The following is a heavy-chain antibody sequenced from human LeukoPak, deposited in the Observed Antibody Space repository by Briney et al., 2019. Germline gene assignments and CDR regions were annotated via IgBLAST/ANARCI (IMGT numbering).Heavy chain of an antibody. V-gene: IGHV4-34*01. CDR3: ARGQYSSSSGSPYYYYGMDV. CDR2: INHSGST. Sequence: SETLSLTCAVYGGSFSGYYWSWIRQPPGKGLEWIGEINHSGSTNYNPSLKSRVTISVDTSKNQFSLKLSSVTAADTAVYYCARGQYSSSSGSPYYYYGMDVWGRGTTVTVSS. CDR1: GGSFSGYY. J-gene: IGHJ6*02. D-gene: IGHD6-6*01.